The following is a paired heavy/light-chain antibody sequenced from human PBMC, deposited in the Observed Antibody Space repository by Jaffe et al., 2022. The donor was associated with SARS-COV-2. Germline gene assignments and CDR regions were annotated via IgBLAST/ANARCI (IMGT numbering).Heavy chain of an antibody. V-gene: IGHV1-2*04. CDR1: GYTLTGYY. Sequence: QVQLVQSGAEVKKPGASVKVSCKASGYTLTGYYMHWVRQAPGQGLQWMGWINPKNGGTNYARKFRGWVTMTRDTSISTAYMELTRLTSDDTAVYYCARGGANSPLLGGDYWGQGTLVTVSS. J-gene: IGHJ4*02. CDR3: ARGGANSPLLGGDY. CDR2: INPKNGGT. D-gene: IGHD3-16*01.
Light chain of an antibody. Sequence: QSALTQPASVSGSPGQSITISCTGTSSDVGGYNYVSWYQQYPGKAPKLMIYDVTNRPSGVSHRFSGSKSGNTASLTISGLQAEDEADYYCSSYTSSSTVVFGGGTQLTVL. V-gene: IGLV2-14*01. CDR3: SSYTSSSTVV. J-gene: IGLJ2*01. CDR2: DVT. CDR1: SSDVGGYNY.